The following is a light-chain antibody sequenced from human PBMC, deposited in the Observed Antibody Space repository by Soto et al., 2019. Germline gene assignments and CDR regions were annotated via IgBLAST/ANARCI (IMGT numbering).Light chain of an antibody. CDR1: QSVSSY. CDR3: QQRSNWPLLT. CDR2: DAS. J-gene: IGKJ4*01. V-gene: IGKV3-11*01. Sequence: EIVLTQSPATLSLSPGERATLSCRASQSVSSYFAWYQQKPGQAPMLLIHDASNRATGIPARFSGSGSVTDVTLTISSLEPEDFAVYYCQQRSNWPLLTFGGGTKVEIK.